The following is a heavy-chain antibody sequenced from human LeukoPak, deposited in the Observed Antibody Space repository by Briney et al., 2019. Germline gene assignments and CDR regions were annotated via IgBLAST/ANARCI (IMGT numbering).Heavy chain of an antibody. D-gene: IGHD3-3*01. Sequence: PGGSLRLSCAASGFTFSTCAMSWVRHAAGKGLEWVSTISSSGGSTYYADSVKGRFTISRDNSKNTLYLQINSLRAEDTAVYYCAKFPKSENYFDYWGQGTLVTVSS. V-gene: IGHV3-23*01. CDR1: GFTFSTCA. CDR2: ISSSGGST. CDR3: AKFPKSENYFDY. J-gene: IGHJ4*02.